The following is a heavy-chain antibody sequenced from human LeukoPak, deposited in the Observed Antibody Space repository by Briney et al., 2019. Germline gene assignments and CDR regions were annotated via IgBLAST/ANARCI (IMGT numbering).Heavy chain of an antibody. V-gene: IGHV4-59*11. CDR2: IYYSGST. CDR1: GGSISSHY. CDR3: ARQRNYYDSSGYYNNWFDP. D-gene: IGHD3-22*01. J-gene: IGHJ5*02. Sequence: SETLSLTCTVSGGSISSHYWSWIRQPPGKGLEWIGYIYYSGSTNYNPSLKSRVTISVDTSKNQFSLKLSSVTAADTEVYYCARQRNYYDSSGYYNNWFDPWGQGTLVTASS.